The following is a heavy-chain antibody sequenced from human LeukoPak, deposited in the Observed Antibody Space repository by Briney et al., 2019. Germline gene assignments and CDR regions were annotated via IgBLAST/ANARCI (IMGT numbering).Heavy chain of an antibody. CDR3: ARGDSSGYYYEGAFDI. J-gene: IGHJ3*02. CDR1: GVSISTSY. D-gene: IGHD3-22*01. Sequence: SETLSLTCTVSGVSISTSYWSWIRQPPGKGLEWIGFIYYTGSTNYNPSLKSRVTMSVDTSKNQFSLKLSSVTAADTAVYYCARGDSSGYYYEGAFDIWGQGTMVTVSS. V-gene: IGHV4-59*12. CDR2: IYYTGST.